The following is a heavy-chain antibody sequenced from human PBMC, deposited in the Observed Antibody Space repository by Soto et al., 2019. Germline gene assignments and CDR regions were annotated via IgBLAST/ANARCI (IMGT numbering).Heavy chain of an antibody. J-gene: IGHJ3*02. CDR1: GYPVTAYY. V-gene: IGHV1-2*02. CDR3: ARGGGVGVAGSAAFDM. D-gene: IGHD3-3*01. Sequence: QLHLVQSGAVVKKPGASVTVSCSASGYPVTAYYMHWVRQAPGRGLEWMGGINPATGAAKYTQTFRGRVTMTGDTSTGTVFMELSGLTSEDTAGFYCARGGGVGVAGSAAFDMWGQGTLVTVSS. CDR2: INPATGAA.